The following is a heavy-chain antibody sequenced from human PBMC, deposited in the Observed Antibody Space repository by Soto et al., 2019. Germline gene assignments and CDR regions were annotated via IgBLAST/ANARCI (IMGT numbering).Heavy chain of an antibody. Sequence: EVQLVESGGGLVQAGGSLRLSCAASGFTFSNYWMHWVRQAPGKGLVWVSRLNSDGSTTNYADSVKGRFTISRDNAKNTLHLQMNSLSTEDTAVYYCVRGGGTQLWSLFYNWGQGTMVTVSS. D-gene: IGHD5-18*01. CDR2: LNSDGSTT. V-gene: IGHV3-74*01. CDR1: GFTFSNYW. CDR3: VRGGGTQLWSLFYN. J-gene: IGHJ3*02.